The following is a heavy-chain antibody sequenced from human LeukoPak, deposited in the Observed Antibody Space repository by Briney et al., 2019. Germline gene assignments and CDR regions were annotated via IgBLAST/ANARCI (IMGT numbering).Heavy chain of an antibody. CDR2: NSGSDDSA. J-gene: IGHJ3*02. D-gene: IGHD3-22*01. Sequence: GGSLRLSCAVSGFPFRSSGMTWVRQAPGKGLEWVSKNSGSDDSASYTDSVRGRFTISRDISKSTLYLQMNSLRAEDTAIYFCAKGESGRYYEAAFDIWGQGTKVTVAS. CDR3: AKGESGRYYEAAFDI. CDR1: GFPFRSSG. V-gene: IGHV3-23*01.